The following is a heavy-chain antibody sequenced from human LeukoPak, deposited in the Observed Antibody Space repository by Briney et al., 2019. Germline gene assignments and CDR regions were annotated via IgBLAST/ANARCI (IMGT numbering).Heavy chain of an antibody. J-gene: IGHJ3*02. CDR3: AREPPYYYDSSGYRYDAFDI. CDR1: GFTFSSYA. D-gene: IGHD3-22*01. Sequence: PGGSLRLSCAASGFTFSSYAMSWVRQAPGKGLEWVSYISSSSSTIYYADSVKGRFTISRDNAKNSLYLQMNSLRDEDTAVYYCAREPPYYYDSSGYRYDAFDIWGQGTMVTVSS. CDR2: ISSSSSTI. V-gene: IGHV3-48*02.